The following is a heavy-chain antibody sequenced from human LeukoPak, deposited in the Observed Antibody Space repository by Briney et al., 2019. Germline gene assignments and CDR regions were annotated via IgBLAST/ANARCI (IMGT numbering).Heavy chain of an antibody. CDR2: ISWNSGSI. CDR1: GFTFDDYA. CDR3: AKDKGCSGGSCYASGRLRYYGMDV. D-gene: IGHD2-15*01. Sequence: PGGSLRLSCAASGFTFDDYAMHGVRQAPGKGLEWGSGISWNSGSIGYADSVKGRFTISRDNANNSLYLQMNSLRAEDTALYYCAKDKGCSGGSCYASGRLRYYGMDVWGQGTTVTVSS. V-gene: IGHV3-9*01. J-gene: IGHJ6*02.